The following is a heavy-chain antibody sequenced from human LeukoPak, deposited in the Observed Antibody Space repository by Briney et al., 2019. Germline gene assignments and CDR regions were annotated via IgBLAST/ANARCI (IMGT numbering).Heavy chain of an antibody. CDR2: IYYSGTT. CDR1: GGSISSGDYY. Sequence: SETLSLTCTVSGGSISSGDYYWSWIRQPPGKSLEWIGYIYYSGTTDCNPSLKSRVTISVDTTKNQVSLKLSSVTAADTAVYYCVRVLKGSGGSHRPRFDYWGQGTLVTVSS. J-gene: IGHJ4*02. CDR3: VRVLKGSGGSHRPRFDY. V-gene: IGHV4-30-4*01. D-gene: IGHD2-15*01.